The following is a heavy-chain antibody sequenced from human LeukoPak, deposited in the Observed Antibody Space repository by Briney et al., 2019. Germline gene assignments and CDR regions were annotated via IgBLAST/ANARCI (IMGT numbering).Heavy chain of an antibody. Sequence: GESLKISCKGSGYRFSAYWIGWVRQMPGKGLEWMGIIYPGDSNIRYSPSFQGQVTISADKSTSTAYLQWSSLKASDTAMYYCASSGYVLSSWFDPWGQGTLVTVSS. CDR2: IYPGDSNI. D-gene: IGHD5-12*01. V-gene: IGHV5-51*01. J-gene: IGHJ5*02. CDR1: GYRFSAYW. CDR3: ASSGYVLSSWFDP.